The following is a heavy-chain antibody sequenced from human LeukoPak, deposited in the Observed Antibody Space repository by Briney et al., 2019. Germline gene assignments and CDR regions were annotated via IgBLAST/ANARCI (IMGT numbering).Heavy chain of an antibody. CDR2: INPSGGST. V-gene: IGHV1-46*01. Sequence: ASVKVSCKASGYTFTSYYMHWVRQAPGQGLEWMGIINPSGGSTSYAQKFQGRVTMTRDTSTSTVYMELSSLRSEDTAVYYCARDRNAGYDFWSGYYDYWGQGTLVTVSS. CDR3: ARDRNAGYDFWSGYYDY. CDR1: GYTFTSYY. J-gene: IGHJ4*02. D-gene: IGHD3-3*01.